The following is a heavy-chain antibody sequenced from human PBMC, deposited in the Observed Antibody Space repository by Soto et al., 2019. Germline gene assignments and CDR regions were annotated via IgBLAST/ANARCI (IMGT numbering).Heavy chain of an antibody. J-gene: IGHJ1*01. CDR2: ISGSGGST. V-gene: IGHV3-23*01. D-gene: IGHD3-16*01. CDR1: GFTFSSYA. CDR3: AKYGRPGVRLGTEYFQH. Sequence: PGGSLRLSCAASGFTFSSYAMSWVRQAPGKGLEWVSAISGSGGSTYYADSVKGRFTISRDNSKNTLYLQMNSLRAEDTAVYYCAKYGRPGVRLGTEYFQHWGQGTLVTVGS.